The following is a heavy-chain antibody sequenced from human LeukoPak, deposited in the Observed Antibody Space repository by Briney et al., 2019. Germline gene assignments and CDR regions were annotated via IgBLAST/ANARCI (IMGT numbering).Heavy chain of an antibody. CDR1: GFTISGFW. V-gene: IGHV3-74*01. J-gene: IGHJ4*01. CDR3: IREVQVRASASLGL. CDR2: MNSAGTTI. Sequence: GGSLRLSCAASGFTISGFWMHWVRQVPGEGLVWVARMNSAGTTINYADSVKGRFTISRDNVRNTLHLQMNNLSLEDTAVYFCIREVQVRASASLGLWGRGTLITVS. D-gene: IGHD1-1*01.